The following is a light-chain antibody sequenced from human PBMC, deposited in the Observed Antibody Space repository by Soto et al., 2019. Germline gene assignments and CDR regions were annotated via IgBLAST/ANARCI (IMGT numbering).Light chain of an antibody. CDR1: SSDVGGYNY. CDR2: DVS. Sequence: QSALTQPASVSGSPGQSITISCTGTSSDVGGYNYVYWYQQHPGKAPKLMIYDVSNRPSGVSNRFSGSKSGNTASLTISGLQAEDEADYYCSSFTSSRTSVFGGGTQLTVL. CDR3: SSFTSSRTSV. J-gene: IGLJ7*01. V-gene: IGLV2-14*01.